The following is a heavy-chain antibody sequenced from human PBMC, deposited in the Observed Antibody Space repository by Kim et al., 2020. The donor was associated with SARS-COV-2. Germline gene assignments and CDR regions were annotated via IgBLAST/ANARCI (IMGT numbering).Heavy chain of an antibody. Sequence: PSLKSRVTIPVDTSQNQFSLKLSSVTAADTAVYYCARGFVGRTSGWYFIGWGQGTLVTVSS. D-gene: IGHD6-19*01. V-gene: IGHV4-34*01. J-gene: IGHJ4*02. CDR3: ARGFVGRTSGWYFIG.